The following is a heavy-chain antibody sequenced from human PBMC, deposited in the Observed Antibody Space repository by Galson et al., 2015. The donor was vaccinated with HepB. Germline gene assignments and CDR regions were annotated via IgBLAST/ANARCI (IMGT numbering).Heavy chain of an antibody. CDR1: GFTFSDYY. Sequence: SLRLSCAASGFTFSDYYMSWIRQAPGKGLEWVSYISSSSSYTNYADSVKGRFTISRDNAKNSLYLQMNSLRAEDTAVYYCARSIRRYCSGGSCYSSAFDIWGQGTMVTVSS. D-gene: IGHD2-15*01. J-gene: IGHJ3*02. V-gene: IGHV3-11*06. CDR3: ARSIRRYCSGGSCYSSAFDI. CDR2: ISSSSSYT.